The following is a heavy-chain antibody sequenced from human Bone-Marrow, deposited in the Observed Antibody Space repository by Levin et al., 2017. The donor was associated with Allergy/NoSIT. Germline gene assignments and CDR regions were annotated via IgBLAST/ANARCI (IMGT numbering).Heavy chain of an antibody. CDR2: ISGSGAYT. Sequence: GGSLRLSCAASGFTFSNYALSWVRQAPGKGLEWVSTISGSGAYTFYADSVKGRYSISRDNSRNTLYLQMNSLRAEDTAIFFCAKDLLHSPSTVVTVSQAGFDFWGPGTLVTVSS. V-gene: IGHV3-23*01. CDR3: AKDLLHSPSTVVTVSQAGFDF. J-gene: IGHJ4*02. CDR1: GFTFSNYA. D-gene: IGHD2-21*02.